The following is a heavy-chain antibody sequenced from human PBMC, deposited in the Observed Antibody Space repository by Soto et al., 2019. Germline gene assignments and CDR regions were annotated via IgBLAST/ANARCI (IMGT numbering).Heavy chain of an antibody. CDR2: ISAYNGNT. D-gene: IGHD3-3*01. CDR1: GYTFTSYG. J-gene: IGHJ5*02. V-gene: IGHV1-18*01. CDR3: ARVLRFLEWLLIDWGWFDP. Sequence: ASVKVSCKASGYTFTSYGISWVRQAPGQGLEWMGWISAYNGNTNYAQKLQGRVTMTTDTSTSTAYMELRSLRSDDTAVYYCARVLRFLEWLLIDWGWFDPWGQGTLVTVSS.